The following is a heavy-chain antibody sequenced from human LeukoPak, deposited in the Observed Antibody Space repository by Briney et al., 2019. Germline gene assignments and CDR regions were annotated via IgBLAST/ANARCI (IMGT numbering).Heavy chain of an antibody. J-gene: IGHJ4*02. V-gene: IGHV1-2*02. CDR1: GYTFTGYY. CDR2: INPNSGGT. D-gene: IGHD2-8*01. CDR3: ARDYCTNGVCSDY. Sequence: ASVKVSCKASGYTFTGYYMHWVRQAPGQGLEWMGWINPNSGGTNYAQKFQGRVPMTRDTSISTAYMELSRLRSDDTAVYYCARDYCTNGVCSDYWGQGTLVTVSS.